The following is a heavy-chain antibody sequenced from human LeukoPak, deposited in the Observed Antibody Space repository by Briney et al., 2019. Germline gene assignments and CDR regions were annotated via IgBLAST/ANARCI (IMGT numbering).Heavy chain of an antibody. CDR2: TRNKAKSYTT. D-gene: IGHD3-10*01. Sequence: GGSLRLSCAASGFTFSDHYMDWVRQAPGKGLEWVGRTRNKAKSYTTSYAASVKGRFTISRDDSKNSLYLQMNSLKAEDTAVYYCARVATGNYFDYWGQGTLVTVSS. V-gene: IGHV3-72*01. CDR1: GFTFSDHY. J-gene: IGHJ4*02. CDR3: ARVATGNYFDY.